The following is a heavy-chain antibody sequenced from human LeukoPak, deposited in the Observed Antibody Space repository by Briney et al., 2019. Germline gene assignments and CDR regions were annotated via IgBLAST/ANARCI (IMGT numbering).Heavy chain of an antibody. J-gene: IGHJ3*02. V-gene: IGHV4-31*03. CDR3: ARVPHARTFEI. CDR2: IDYSGGT. Sequence: SETLSLTCTVSGGSISSGAYYWSWMRQHPGKGLEWIGFIDYSGGTYYNPSLKSRINISVDTSKNQFSLSLSSVTAADTAVYYCARVPHARTFEIWGQGTMVTVSS. CDR1: GGSISSGAYY.